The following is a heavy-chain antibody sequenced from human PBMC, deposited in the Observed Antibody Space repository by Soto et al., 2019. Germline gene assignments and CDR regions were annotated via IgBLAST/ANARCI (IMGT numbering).Heavy chain of an antibody. D-gene: IGHD2-2*01. CDR1: GFTFSSYG. CDR2: ISYDGSNK. Sequence: PGGSLRLSCAASGFTFSSYGMQWVRQAPGKGLEWVAVISYDGSNKYYADSVKGRFTISRDNSKNTLYLQMNSLRAGDTAVYYCAKGQGYCSSATCYCHYWGQGALVTVSS. J-gene: IGHJ4*02. V-gene: IGHV3-30*18. CDR3: AKGQGYCSSATCYCHY.